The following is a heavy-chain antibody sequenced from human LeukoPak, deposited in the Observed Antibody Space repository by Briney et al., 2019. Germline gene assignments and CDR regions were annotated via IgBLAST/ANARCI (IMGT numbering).Heavy chain of an antibody. V-gene: IGHV3-53*01. J-gene: IGHJ4*02. CDR3: ARPSRYGDLGY. CDR1: GFTVSSNY. CDR2: IYSGGST. D-gene: IGHD4-17*01. Sequence: GGSLRLSCAASGFTVSSNYMSWVRQAPGKGLEWVSVIYSGGSTYYADSVKGRFTISRDNSKNTLYLQMNSLRAEDTAVYYCARPSRYGDLGYWGQGTLSPSPQ.